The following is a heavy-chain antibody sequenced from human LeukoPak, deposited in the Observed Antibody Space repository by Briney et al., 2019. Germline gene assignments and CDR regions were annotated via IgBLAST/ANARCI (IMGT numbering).Heavy chain of an antibody. D-gene: IGHD1-26*01. CDR2: ISSTSSYK. CDR3: ARDIVGAIPYFDY. CDR1: GFPFSSYG. Sequence: PGGSLRLSCVASGFPFSSYGMNWVRQAPGKGLEWVSSISSTSSYKSYGESMKGRFTVSRDNAKNSLHLQMNSLRAEDTAVYYCARDIVGAIPYFDYWGQGTLVTVSS. J-gene: IGHJ4*02. V-gene: IGHV3-21*01.